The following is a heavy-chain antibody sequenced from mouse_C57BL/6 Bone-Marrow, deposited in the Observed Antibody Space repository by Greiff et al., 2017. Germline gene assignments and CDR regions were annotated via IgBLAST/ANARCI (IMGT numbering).Heavy chain of an antibody. CDR1: GYPFTDHT. CDR2: IYPRDGST. CDR3: ARKLLRGWFAY. J-gene: IGHJ3*01. V-gene: IGHV1-78*01. D-gene: IGHD1-1*01. Sequence: VKLLESDAELVKPGASVKISCKVSGYPFTDHTIHWMKQRPEQGLEWIGYIYPRDGSTKYNEKFKGKATLTADKSSSTAYMQLNSLTSEDSAVYFCARKLLRGWFAYWGQGTLVTVSA.